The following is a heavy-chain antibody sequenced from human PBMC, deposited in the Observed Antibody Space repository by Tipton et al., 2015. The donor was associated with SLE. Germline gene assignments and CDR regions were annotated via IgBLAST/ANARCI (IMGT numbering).Heavy chain of an antibody. CDR1: GGSISGSNYY. CDR3: ARRTIFGVVIMV. J-gene: IGHJ4*02. V-gene: IGHV4-39*01. D-gene: IGHD3-3*01. CDR2: IHSTGSP. Sequence: TLSLTCTVSGGSISGSNYYWGWIRQPPGKGLEWIGKIHSTGSPSYSPSLKSRLTISVDTSKSQVSLRLSSVTAADTAVYYCARRTIFGVVIMVWGQGTLVTVSS.